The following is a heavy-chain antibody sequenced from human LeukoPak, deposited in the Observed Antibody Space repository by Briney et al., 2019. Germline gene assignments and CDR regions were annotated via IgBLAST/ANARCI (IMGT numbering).Heavy chain of an antibody. D-gene: IGHD2-21*01. V-gene: IGHV4-31*03. CDR1: GGSISSGGYS. J-gene: IGHJ3*02. Sequence: SETLSLTCTVSGGSISSGGYSWSWIRQHPGKGLEWIGYIYYSGSTYYNPSLKSRVTISVDTSKNQFSLKLSSVTAADTAVYYCAKFGVVPDAFDIWGQGTMVTVSS. CDR3: AKFGVVPDAFDI. CDR2: IYYSGST.